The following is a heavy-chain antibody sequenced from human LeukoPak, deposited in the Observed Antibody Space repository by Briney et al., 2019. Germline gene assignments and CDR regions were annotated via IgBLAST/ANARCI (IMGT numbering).Heavy chain of an antibody. D-gene: IGHD1-26*01. Sequence: GGSLRLSCAASGFTFSSYGMSWVRQAPGKGLEWVSAISGSGGSTYYADSVKGRFTISRDDSKNTLYLQMNSPRAEDTAVYYCARFGFGVGYYGFDYWGQGTLVTVSS. CDR1: GFTFSSYG. V-gene: IGHV3-23*01. CDR3: ARFGFGVGYYGFDY. CDR2: ISGSGGST. J-gene: IGHJ4*02.